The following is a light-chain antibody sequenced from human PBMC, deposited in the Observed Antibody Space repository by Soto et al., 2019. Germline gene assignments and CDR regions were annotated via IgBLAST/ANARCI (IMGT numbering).Light chain of an antibody. J-gene: IGLJ1*01. CDR3: SSNAGSNNRYV. CDR2: EVS. CDR1: SSDVGGYNF. Sequence: QSALTQPPSASGSPGQSVTISCTGTSSDVGGYNFVSWYQQHPGKAPKLMIYEVSKRPSGVPDRFSGSKSGNTASLTVSGLQAEDKADYYCSSNAGSNNRYVFGTGTKVTVL. V-gene: IGLV2-8*01.